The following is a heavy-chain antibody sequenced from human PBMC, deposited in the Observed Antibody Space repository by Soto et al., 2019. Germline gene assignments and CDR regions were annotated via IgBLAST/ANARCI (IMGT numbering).Heavy chain of an antibody. J-gene: IGHJ4*02. CDR3: ARYFRGSGRYFFDH. CDR1: EFTYISSF. CDR2: INQDGSGT. Sequence: GGSLRRSGIASEFTYISSFMGWVLQAPEKGLEWVANINQDGSGTYYVDSVKGRFTISRDNAKNSLYLQMNSLRAEDTAVYYCARYFRGSGRYFFDHWGQGTLVTVSS. V-gene: IGHV3-7*03. D-gene: IGHD6-19*01.